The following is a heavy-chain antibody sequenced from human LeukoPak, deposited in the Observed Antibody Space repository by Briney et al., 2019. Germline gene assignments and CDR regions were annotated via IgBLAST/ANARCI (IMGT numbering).Heavy chain of an antibody. Sequence: GGSLRLSCAASGFTFSSYGMTWVRQAPGKGLEWVSYISSSSSTIYYADSVKGRFTISRDSSKNTLLLQMNSLKAEDTAIYYCAKNSGNYFEYWGQGTLVIVSS. CDR2: ISSSSSTI. CDR1: GFTFSSYG. J-gene: IGHJ4*02. CDR3: AKNSGNYFEY. D-gene: IGHD1-26*01. V-gene: IGHV3-48*01.